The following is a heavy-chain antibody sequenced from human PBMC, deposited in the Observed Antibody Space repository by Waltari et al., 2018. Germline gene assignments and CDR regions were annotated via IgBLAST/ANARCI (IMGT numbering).Heavy chain of an antibody. J-gene: IGHJ4*02. Sequence: EVQLLESGGGLVQPGGSLRLSCAASGFTFSSYAMSWVRQAPGKGLEWVSAMSGSGGSTYYADCGKGRFTISRDKSKNTLYLQMNSLRAEDTAVYYCAKMGTAGYSSGWYGGYFDYWGQGTLVTVSS. V-gene: IGHV3-23*01. D-gene: IGHD6-19*01. CDR3: AKMGTAGYSSGWYGGYFDY. CDR1: GFTFSSYA. CDR2: MSGSGGST.